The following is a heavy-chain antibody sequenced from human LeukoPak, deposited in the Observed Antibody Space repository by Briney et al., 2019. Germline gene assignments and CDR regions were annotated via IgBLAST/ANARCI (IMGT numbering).Heavy chain of an antibody. D-gene: IGHD5-24*01. J-gene: IGHJ4*02. Sequence: SETLSLTCAVYGGSFSGYYWSWIRQPPGKGLEWIGEINHSGSTNYNPSLKSRVTISVDTSKNQFSLKLSSVTAADTAVYYCARPRDGYNLGYFDYWGQGTLVTVSS. V-gene: IGHV4-34*01. CDR1: GGSFSGYY. CDR2: INHSGST. CDR3: ARPRDGYNLGYFDY.